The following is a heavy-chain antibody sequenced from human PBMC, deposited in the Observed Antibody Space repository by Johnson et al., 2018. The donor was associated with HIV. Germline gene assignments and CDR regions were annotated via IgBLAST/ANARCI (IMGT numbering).Heavy chain of an antibody. CDR1: GFTFDDYG. CDR3: ASDRRYYDSSGYYHDAFDI. Sequence: VQLVESGGSVVRPGGSLRLSCAASGFTFDDYGMSWVRQAPGKGLEWVSGINWNGGSTGYADSVKGRFSLSRDNSKNTVYLQMNSLRAGDTAVYFGASDRRYYDSSGYYHDAFDIWGQGTMVTVSS. CDR2: INWNGGST. V-gene: IGHV3-20*04. D-gene: IGHD3-22*01. J-gene: IGHJ3*02.